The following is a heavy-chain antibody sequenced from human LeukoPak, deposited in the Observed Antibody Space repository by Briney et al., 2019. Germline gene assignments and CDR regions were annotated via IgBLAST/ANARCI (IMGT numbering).Heavy chain of an antibody. CDR1: AGSFSGYY. V-gene: IGHV4-34*01. CDR3: AGSGSPSTTRRGKQGPPPYMDV. J-gene: IGHJ6*03. CDR2: INHSG. Sequence: SETLSLTCAVYAGSFSGYYWSWIRQPPGKGLEWIGEINHSGNYNPSLKSRVTISVDTSRNQFSLKLTSVTAADTAVYFCAGSGSPSTTRRGKQGPPPYMDVWGKGTTVTVSS. D-gene: IGHD2-15*01.